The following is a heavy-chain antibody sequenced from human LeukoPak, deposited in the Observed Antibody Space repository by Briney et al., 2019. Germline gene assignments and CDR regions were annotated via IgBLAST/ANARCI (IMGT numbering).Heavy chain of an antibody. Sequence: ASVKVSCKASGYTFTSYAMNWVRQAPGQGLEWMGWINTNTGNPTYAQGFTGRFVSSLDTSVSTAYLQISSLKAEDTAVYYCARLSSSWYGYYYYYMDVWGKGTTVTVSS. J-gene: IGHJ6*03. CDR2: INTNTGNP. CDR3: ARLSSSWYGYYYYYMDV. V-gene: IGHV7-4-1*02. CDR1: GYTFTSYA. D-gene: IGHD6-13*01.